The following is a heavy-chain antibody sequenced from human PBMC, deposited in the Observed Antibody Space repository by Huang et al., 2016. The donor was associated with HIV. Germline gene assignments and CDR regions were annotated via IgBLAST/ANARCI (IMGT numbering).Heavy chain of an antibody. CDR2: IRANNGKT. J-gene: IGHJ5*02. V-gene: IGHV1-18*01. D-gene: IGHD2-21*01. CDR1: GYTFTKDG. Sequence: QAQLLQSGPEVKRPGASVKVSCKASGYTFTKDGVNWVRQAPGQGLEWMGWIRANNGKTNYAKKLQGRVTLTTDTATTTAYMELKTLRPDDTAVYFCARDECYPVQNWFDVWGQGSLLTVSP. CDR3: ARDECYPVQNWFDV.